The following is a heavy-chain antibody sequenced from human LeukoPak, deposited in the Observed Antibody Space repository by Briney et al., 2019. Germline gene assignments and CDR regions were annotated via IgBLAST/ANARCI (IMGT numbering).Heavy chain of an antibody. CDR3: AKGGNYDPSSWYDD. V-gene: IGHV3-23*01. CDR2: TSGSGGST. D-gene: IGHD6-13*01. CDR1: GFTFGNYA. J-gene: IGHJ4*02. Sequence: GGSLRLSCAASGFTFGNYAMTWVRQALGKGLDWVSTTSGSGGSTYYADSVKGRFTFSRDNSKNTLYLQMNSLRAEDTAVYYCAKGGNYDPSSWYDDWGQGTLVTVS.